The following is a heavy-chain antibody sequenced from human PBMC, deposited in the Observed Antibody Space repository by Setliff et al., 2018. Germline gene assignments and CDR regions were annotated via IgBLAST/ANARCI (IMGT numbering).Heavy chain of an antibody. Sequence: GSLRLSCAASGFTFSSYAMHWGRQAPGKGLEWVAVISYDGSNKYYADSVKGRFTISRDNSKNTLYLQMNSLRAEDTAVYYCPIDLKFFVVGPLHIDYWGQGTLVTVSS. D-gene: IGHD3-3*01. J-gene: IGHJ4*02. V-gene: IGHV3-30*04. CDR1: GFTFSSYA. CDR3: PIDLKFFVVGPLHIDY. CDR2: ISYDGSNK.